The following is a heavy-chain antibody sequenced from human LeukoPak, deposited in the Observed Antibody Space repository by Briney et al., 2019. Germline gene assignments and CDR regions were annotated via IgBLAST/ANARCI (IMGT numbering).Heavy chain of an antibody. J-gene: IGHJ6*02. CDR3: ARGQEYSYGSYYYYYGMDV. D-gene: IGHD5-18*01. Sequence: ASVKVSCKASGYTFTSYGISWVRQAPGQGLEWMGWISAYNGNTSYAQKLQGRVTMTTDTSTSTAYMELRSLRSDDTAVYYCARGQEYSYGSYYYYYGMDVWGQGTTVTVSS. CDR1: GYTFTSYG. V-gene: IGHV1-18*01. CDR2: ISAYNGNT.